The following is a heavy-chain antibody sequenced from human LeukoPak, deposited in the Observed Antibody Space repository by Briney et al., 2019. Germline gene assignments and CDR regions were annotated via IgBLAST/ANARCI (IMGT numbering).Heavy chain of an antibody. CDR1: GGTFSSYA. Sequence: SVKVSCKASGGTFSSYAISWVRQAPGQGLEWMGGIIPIFGTANYAQKYQGRVTITTDESTSTAYMELSSLRSEDTAVYYCARGIVVVTAIPPHYFDYWGQGTLVTVSS. V-gene: IGHV1-69*05. J-gene: IGHJ4*02. CDR3: ARGIVVVTAIPPHYFDY. D-gene: IGHD2-21*02. CDR2: IIPIFGTA.